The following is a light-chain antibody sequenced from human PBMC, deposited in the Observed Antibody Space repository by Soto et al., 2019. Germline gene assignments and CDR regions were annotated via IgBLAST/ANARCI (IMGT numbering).Light chain of an antibody. CDR1: NIGRKS. CDR2: DDS. V-gene: IGLV3-21*02. Sequence: SYELTQPPSVSVAPGQTARITCGGNNIGRKSVHWYQQMPGQAPVLVVYDDSARPSGIPERISGSNSGNTATLTVTRVEAGDEADYYCQVWDGSSDHHWVFGGGTKLTV. J-gene: IGLJ3*02. CDR3: QVWDGSSDHHWV.